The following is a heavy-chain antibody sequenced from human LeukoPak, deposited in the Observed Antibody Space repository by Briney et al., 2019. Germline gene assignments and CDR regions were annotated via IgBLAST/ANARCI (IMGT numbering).Heavy chain of an antibody. CDR1: GFTFSTYS. CDR2: SSSGSSSK. CDR3: ARGRTDYDFWSGYLFDY. Sequence: GGSLRLSCAAPGFTFSTYSMNWVRQAPGKGLEWVSSSSSGSSSKYYADSVKGRFTISRDNAKNSLDLQMNSLGAEDTAVYYCARGRTDYDFWSGYLFDYWGQGTLVTVSS. V-gene: IGHV3-21*01. D-gene: IGHD3-3*01. J-gene: IGHJ4*02.